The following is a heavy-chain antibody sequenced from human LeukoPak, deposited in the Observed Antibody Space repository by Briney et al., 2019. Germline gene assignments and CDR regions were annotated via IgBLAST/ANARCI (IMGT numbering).Heavy chain of an antibody. CDR3: AGEDNSSGYRPFDI. CDR1: GYTFTGYY. Sequence: GASVTVPCKASGYTFTGYYIHWVRQAPGQGLDWMGRINPNNGGTNYAQKFQGRVTMTRDMSMSTAYMELSRLRSDDTAVYYCAGEDNSSGYRPFDIRGQGTMVTVPS. CDR2: INPNNGGT. J-gene: IGHJ3*02. V-gene: IGHV1-2*06. D-gene: IGHD3-22*01.